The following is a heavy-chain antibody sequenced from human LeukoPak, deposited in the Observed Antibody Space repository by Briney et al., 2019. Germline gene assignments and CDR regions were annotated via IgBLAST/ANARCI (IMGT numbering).Heavy chain of an antibody. V-gene: IGHV3-53*01. CDR3: ARGANYYDSSGSMGY. CDR2: IYSGGST. Sequence: GGSLRLSCAASGLTVSSNCMSWVRQAPGKGLEWVSFIYSGGSTYYTDSVKGRFTISRDNSKNTLYLQMNSLRAEDTAVYYCARGANYYDSSGSMGYWGQGTLVTVSS. J-gene: IGHJ4*02. CDR1: GLTVSSNC. D-gene: IGHD3-22*01.